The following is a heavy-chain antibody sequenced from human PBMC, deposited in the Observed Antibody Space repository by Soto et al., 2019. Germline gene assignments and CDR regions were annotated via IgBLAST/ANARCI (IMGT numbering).Heavy chain of an antibody. J-gene: IGHJ4*02. D-gene: IGHD3-3*01. CDR1: GGSISSYY. CDR2: IYYSGGT. V-gene: IGHV4-59*01. Sequence: SETLSLTYTVSGGSISSYYWSWIRQPPGKGLEWIGYIYYSGGTNYNPSLKSRVTISVDTSKNQFSLKLSSVTAADTAVYYCAREVTIFGVVTFIDYWGQGTLVTVSS. CDR3: AREVTIFGVVTFIDY.